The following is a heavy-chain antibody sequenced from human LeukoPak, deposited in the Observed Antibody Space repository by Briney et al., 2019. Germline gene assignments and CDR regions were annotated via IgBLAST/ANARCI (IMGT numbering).Heavy chain of an antibody. J-gene: IGHJ4*02. V-gene: IGHV3-30*02. CDR3: ASGYSVRGPAALRY. CDR2: IRYDGSNQ. Sequence: GGSLRLSCAASGLTFSGYGMHWVRQARGRGRGCVAFIRYDGSNQYYGDSMKGRFTISRDNSNNTLYLQMNSLKTEDTAMYSCASGYSVRGPAALRYWGRGTLVTVSS. D-gene: IGHD2-2*01. CDR1: GLTFSGYG.